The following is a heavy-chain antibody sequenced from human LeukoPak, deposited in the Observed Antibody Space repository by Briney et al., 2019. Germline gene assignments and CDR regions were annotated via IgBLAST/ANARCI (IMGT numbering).Heavy chain of an antibody. Sequence: SQTLSLTCTVSGDSISSGTHYWSRIRQPPGKGLEWIGRVYSSGNTNYNPSLKCRVTISIDTSKNQFSLKLSSVTAADTAAYYCARGVGSSSSNWFDPWGQGTLVTVSS. CDR2: VYSSGNT. D-gene: IGHD6-6*01. V-gene: IGHV4-61*02. CDR3: ARGVGSSSSNWFDP. J-gene: IGHJ5*02. CDR1: GDSISSGTHY.